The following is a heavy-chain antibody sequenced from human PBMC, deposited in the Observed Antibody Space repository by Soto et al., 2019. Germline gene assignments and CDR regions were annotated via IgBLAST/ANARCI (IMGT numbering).Heavy chain of an antibody. Sequence: SETLSLTCSLSAGAIRRYSRSCIRPHQGKGLEWIGYIYYSGSTNYNPSLKSRVTISVDTSKNQFSLKLSSVTAADTAVYYCARGGQAAAGQAYYYYGMDVWGQGTTVTVS. CDR2: IYYSGST. J-gene: IGHJ6*02. V-gene: IGHV4-59*13. CDR1: AGAIRRYS. CDR3: ARGGQAAAGQAYYYYGMDV. D-gene: IGHD6-13*01.